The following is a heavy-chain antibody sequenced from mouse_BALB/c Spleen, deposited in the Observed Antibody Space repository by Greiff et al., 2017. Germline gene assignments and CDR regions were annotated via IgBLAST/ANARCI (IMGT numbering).Heavy chain of an antibody. V-gene: IGHV1-80*01. Sequence: QVQLKESGAELVRPGSSVKISCKASGYAFSSYWMNWVKQRPGQGLEWIGQIYPGDGDTNYNGKFKGKATLTADKSSSTAYMELARLTSEDSAIYYCARYGYFDYWGQGTTLTVSS. CDR2: IYPGDGDT. J-gene: IGHJ2*01. D-gene: IGHD1-1*02. CDR3: ARYGYFDY. CDR1: GYAFSSYW.